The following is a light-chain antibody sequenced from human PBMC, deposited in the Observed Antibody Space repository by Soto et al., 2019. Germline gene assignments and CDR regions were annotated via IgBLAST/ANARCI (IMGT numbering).Light chain of an antibody. J-gene: IGKJ3*01. CDR1: QGISSY. V-gene: IGKV1-9*01. CDR3: QQLNSYPRT. CDR2: AAS. Sequence: DLQLTQSPSFLSASVGDRVTITCRASQGISSYLAWYQQKPGKAPKLLIYAASTLQSGVPSRFSGSGSWTEFTLTISSLQPEDFATYYCQQLNSYPRTFGPGTKVDIK.